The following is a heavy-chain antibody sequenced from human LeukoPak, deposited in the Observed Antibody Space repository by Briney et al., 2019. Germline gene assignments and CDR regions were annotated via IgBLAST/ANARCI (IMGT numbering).Heavy chain of an antibody. D-gene: IGHD3-10*01. J-gene: IGHJ5*02. CDR2: INWNSGGT. CDR3: ARVASGNNYGSWFDP. V-gene: IGHV1-2*02. Sequence: ASVKVSCKASGYTFTGYYMHWVRQAPGQGLEWMGLINWNSGGTNYAQRFQGRVTMTRDTSITTVYMKLSRLTSDDTAVYYCARVASGNNYGSWFDPWGQATLVTVSS. CDR1: GYTFTGYY.